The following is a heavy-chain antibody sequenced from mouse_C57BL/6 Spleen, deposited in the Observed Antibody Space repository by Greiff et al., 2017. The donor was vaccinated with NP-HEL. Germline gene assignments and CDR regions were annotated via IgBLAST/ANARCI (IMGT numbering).Heavy chain of an antibody. Sequence: QVQLKESGAELVRPGTSVKMSCKASGYTFTNYWIGWAKQRPGHGLEWIGDIYPGGGYTNYNEKFKGKATLTADKSSSTAYMQFSSLTSEDSAIYYCARLDSSGYYYAMDYWGQGTSVTVSS. CDR2: IYPGGGYT. CDR3: ARLDSSGYYYAMDY. D-gene: IGHD3-2*02. J-gene: IGHJ4*01. V-gene: IGHV1-63*01. CDR1: GYTFTNYW.